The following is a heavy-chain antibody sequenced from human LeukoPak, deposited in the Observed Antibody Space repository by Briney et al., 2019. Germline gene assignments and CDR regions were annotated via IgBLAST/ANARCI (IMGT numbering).Heavy chain of an antibody. D-gene: IGHD2-15*01. Sequence: GGSLRLSCAASGFTFSDYYMSWIRQAPGKGLGWVSYISSSSSYTNYADSVKGRFTISRDNSKNTLYLQMTSLRVEDTAFYYCATLLPASRHYFQNWGQGALVTVSS. V-gene: IGHV3-11*03. CDR1: GFTFSDYY. CDR2: ISSSSSYT. J-gene: IGHJ4*02. CDR3: ATLLPASRHYFQN.